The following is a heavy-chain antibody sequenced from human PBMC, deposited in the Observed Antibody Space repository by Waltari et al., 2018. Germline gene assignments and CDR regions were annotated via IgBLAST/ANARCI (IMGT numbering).Heavy chain of an antibody. CDR2: VNPNSGGK. CDR3: ARDRLQGVTKRYNWFDP. Sequence: QVQLVQSGAEVKKPGASVKVSCKASGYTFTGYYMHWVRQAPGQGLEWMERVNPNSGGKNYAQKFQGRGTMTRDTSISTAYMELSRLRSDDTAVYYCARDRLQGVTKRYNWFDPWGQGTLVTVSS. CDR1: GYTFTGYY. V-gene: IGHV1-2*06. J-gene: IGHJ5*02. D-gene: IGHD4-17*01.